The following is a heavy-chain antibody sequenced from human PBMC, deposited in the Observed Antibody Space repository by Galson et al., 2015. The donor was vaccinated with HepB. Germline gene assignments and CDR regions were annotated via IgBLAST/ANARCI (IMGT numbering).Heavy chain of an antibody. V-gene: IGHV1-18*04. CDR3: AREEYCSSTSCYAIDY. J-gene: IGHJ4*02. CDR2: ISAYNGDR. Sequence: SVKVSCKASGYTFTSHGISWVRQAPGQGLEWMGWISAYNGDRSSAQKVQDRVTMTTDTSTSTAYMELRSLRSDDTAVYYCAREEYCSSTSCYAIDYWGQGTLVTVSS. D-gene: IGHD2-2*01. CDR1: GYTFTSHG.